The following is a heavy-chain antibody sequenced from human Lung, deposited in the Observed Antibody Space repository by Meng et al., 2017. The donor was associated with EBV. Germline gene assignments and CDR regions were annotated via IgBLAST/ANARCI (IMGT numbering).Heavy chain of an antibody. D-gene: IGHD4-17*01. V-gene: IGHV3-53*01. CDR1: GFTVSTNY. CDR2: IYSGGST. Sequence: VRLVESGGVLIQPGRALRLSCAASGFTVSTNYMTWVRQAPGKGLEWLSVIYSGGSTQYAEFVKGRFTISKDNSKNTLYLQMNNLRAEDTAVYYCARDGDYIPFENWGQGTLVTVSS. CDR3: ARDGDYIPFEN. J-gene: IGHJ4*02.